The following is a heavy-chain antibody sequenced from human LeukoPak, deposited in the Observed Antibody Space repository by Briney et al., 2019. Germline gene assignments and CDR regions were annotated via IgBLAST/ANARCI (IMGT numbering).Heavy chain of an antibody. CDR3: ARGGTPGYSSGRIDY. J-gene: IGHJ4*02. Sequence: GGSLRLSCAASGFTFSRYAMSWVRQAPGKGLEWVSGISGSGGSTYYADSVKGRFTISRHNSENTLYLHMNSLRVEDTAVYFCARGGTPGYSSGRIDYWGQGTLVTVSS. CDR2: ISGSGGST. V-gene: IGHV3-23*01. CDR1: GFTFSRYA. D-gene: IGHD6-19*01.